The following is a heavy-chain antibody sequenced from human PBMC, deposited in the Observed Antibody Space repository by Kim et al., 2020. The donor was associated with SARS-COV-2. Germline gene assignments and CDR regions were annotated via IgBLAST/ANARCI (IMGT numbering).Heavy chain of an antibody. CDR2: INSDGSST. J-gene: IGHJ6*02. V-gene: IGHV3-74*01. CDR3: ARDLGSGFGESYGMDV. D-gene: IGHD3-10*01. CDR1: GFTFSSYW. Sequence: GGSLRLSCAASGFTFSSYWMHWVRQAPGKGLVCVSRINSDGSSTSYADSVKGRFTISRDNAKNTLYLQMNSLRAEDTAVYYCARDLGSGFGESYGMDVWGQGATVTVSS.